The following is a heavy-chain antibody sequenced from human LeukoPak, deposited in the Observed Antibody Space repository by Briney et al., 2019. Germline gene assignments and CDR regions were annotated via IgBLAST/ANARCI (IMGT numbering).Heavy chain of an antibody. CDR3: AREPGYYGSGSYYNDGNWFDP. Sequence: PGGTLRLSCAASGFTFSSYGMSWVRQAPGKGLVWVSRINSDGSSTSYAYSVKGRFTISRDNAKNTLYLQMNSLRAEDTAVYYCAREPGYYGSGSYYNDGNWFDPWGQGTLVTVSS. CDR2: INSDGSST. V-gene: IGHV3-74*01. CDR1: GFTFSSYG. D-gene: IGHD3-10*01. J-gene: IGHJ5*02.